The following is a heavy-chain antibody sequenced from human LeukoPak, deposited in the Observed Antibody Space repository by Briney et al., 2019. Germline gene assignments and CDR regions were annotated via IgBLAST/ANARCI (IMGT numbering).Heavy chain of an antibody. CDR2: IYYTGRT. CDR3: ARNILGSSSVVGFAY. Sequence: PSQTLSLTCTVSGGSISSAGYYWSWIRQHPGKGLEWIGYIYYTGRTYYNPSLKSRVTISVDMSKSHFSLKLSSVTAADTAVYYCARNILGSSSVVGFAYWGQGTLVTVSS. V-gene: IGHV4-31*03. D-gene: IGHD6-13*01. J-gene: IGHJ4*02. CDR1: GGSISSAGYY.